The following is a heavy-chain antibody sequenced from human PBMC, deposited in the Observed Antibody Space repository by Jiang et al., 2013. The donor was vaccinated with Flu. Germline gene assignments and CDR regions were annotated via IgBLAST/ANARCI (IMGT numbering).Heavy chain of an antibody. J-gene: IGHJ3*02. V-gene: IGHV5-51*01. CDR1: GYSFTSYW. CDR2: IYPGDSDT. D-gene: IGHD6-19*01. CDR3: ATSQGWLAYAFDI. Sequence: GYSFTSYWIGWVRQMPGKGLEWMGIIYPGDSDTRYSPSFQGQVTISADKSISTAYLQWSSLKASDTAMYYCATSQGWLAYAFDIWGQGTMVTVSS.